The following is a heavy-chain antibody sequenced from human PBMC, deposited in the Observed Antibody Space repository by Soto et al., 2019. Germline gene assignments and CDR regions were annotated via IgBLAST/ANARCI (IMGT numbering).Heavy chain of an antibody. D-gene: IGHD3-9*01. Sequence: EVQLVESGGDLVQRGGSLRLSCAASGFPFSSYWMHWVGHTPGKGLDWVARISGDGVTTYYADSVTGRFTVSRDNAKNHLSLQISGLRAEDTAVYYCAREYYGLLTGYYTDYWGQGTLVSVSS. CDR2: ISGDGVTT. V-gene: IGHV3-74*01. J-gene: IGHJ4*02. CDR1: GFPFSSYW. CDR3: AREYYGLLTGYYTDY.